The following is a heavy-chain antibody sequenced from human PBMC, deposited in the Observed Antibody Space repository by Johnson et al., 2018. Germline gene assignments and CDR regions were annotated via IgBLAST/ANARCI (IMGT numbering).Heavy chain of an antibody. CDR2: INSDGSST. CDR3: ARALYYYDSSGYKD. V-gene: IGHV3-74*02. Sequence: VQLVQSGGGVVQPGRSLRLSCAASGFTFSSYSMNWVRQAPGKGLVWVSRINSDGSSTSYADSVKGRFTIPRDNAKNTLYLQMNSLRAEDTAVYYWARALYYYDSSGYKDWGQGTLVTVSS. J-gene: IGHJ1*01. CDR1: GFTFSSYS. D-gene: IGHD3-22*01.